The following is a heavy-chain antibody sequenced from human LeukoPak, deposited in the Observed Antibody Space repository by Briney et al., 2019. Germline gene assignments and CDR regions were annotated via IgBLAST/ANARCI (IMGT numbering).Heavy chain of an antibody. D-gene: IGHD2-2*01. CDR3: AVWGYCSSTSCFGGFDP. J-gene: IGHJ5*02. CDR2: INPNSGGT. V-gene: IGHV1-2*02. Sequence: ASVKVSCKASGYTFTGYYMHWVRQAPGQGLEWMGWINPNSGGTNYAQKFQGRVTITRDTSISTAYMELSRLRSDDTAVYYCAVWGYCSSTSCFGGFDPWGQGTLVTVSS. CDR1: GYTFTGYY.